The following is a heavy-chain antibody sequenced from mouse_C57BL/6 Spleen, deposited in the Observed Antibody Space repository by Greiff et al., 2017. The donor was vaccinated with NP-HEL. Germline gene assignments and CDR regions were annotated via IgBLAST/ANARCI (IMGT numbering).Heavy chain of an antibody. Sequence: VQLQQSGPELVKPGASVKISCKASGYSFTDYNMNWVKQSNGKSLEWIGVINPNYGTTSYNQKFKGKATLTVDQSSSPAYMQLNSLTSEDSAVYYCARGFYYGSSYYFDYWGQGTTLTVSS. CDR3: ARGFYYGSSYYFDY. CDR2: INPNYGTT. CDR1: GYSFTDYN. J-gene: IGHJ2*01. V-gene: IGHV1-39*01. D-gene: IGHD1-1*01.